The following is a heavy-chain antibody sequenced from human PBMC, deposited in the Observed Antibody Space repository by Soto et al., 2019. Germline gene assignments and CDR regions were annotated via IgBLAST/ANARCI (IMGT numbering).Heavy chain of an antibody. D-gene: IGHD6-19*01. CDR3: ARARTSSAVDFDY. Sequence: LRLSCAAFGFPFNNYVMTWVRQAPGKGLEWIGYIYYTGNTNYNPSLKSRVTISVDTSKNQFSLKLTSLTAADTAVYYCARARTSSAVDFDYWGQGTLVTVSS. V-gene: IGHV4-59*01. CDR1: GFPFNNYV. J-gene: IGHJ4*02. CDR2: IYYTGNT.